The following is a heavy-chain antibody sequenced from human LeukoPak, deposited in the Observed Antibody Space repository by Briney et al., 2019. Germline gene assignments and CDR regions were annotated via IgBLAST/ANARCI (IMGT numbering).Heavy chain of an antibody. J-gene: IGHJ4*02. CDR3: ARPGGTATRTSGDTVLWFIPY. D-gene: IGHD3-10*01. CDR2: IYPGDSDT. Sequence: GESLKISCKGSGYSFTSYWIGWVRQMPGKGLEWMGIIYPGDSDTRYSPSFQGQVTISADKSISTAYLQWSSLKASDTAMYYCARPGGTATRTSGDTVLWFIPYWGQGTLVTVSS. V-gene: IGHV5-51*01. CDR1: GYSFTSYW.